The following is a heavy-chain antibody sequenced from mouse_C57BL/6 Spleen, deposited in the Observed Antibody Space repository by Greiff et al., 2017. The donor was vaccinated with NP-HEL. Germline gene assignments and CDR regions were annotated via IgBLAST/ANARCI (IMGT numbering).Heavy chain of an antibody. V-gene: IGHV1-82*01. CDR3: AREDYSNYPWYFDV. Sequence: VQLQQSGPELVKPGASVKISCKASGYAFSSSWMNWVKQRPGKGLEWIGRIYPGDGDTNYNGKFKGKATLTADKSASTAYMQLSSLTSEDSAVYFWAREDYSNYPWYFDVWGTGTTVTVSS. CDR1: GYAFSSSW. CDR2: IYPGDGDT. D-gene: IGHD2-5*01. J-gene: IGHJ1*03.